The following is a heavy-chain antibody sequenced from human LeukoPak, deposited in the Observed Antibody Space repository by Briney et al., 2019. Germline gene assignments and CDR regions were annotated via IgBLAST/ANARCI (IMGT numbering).Heavy chain of an antibody. V-gene: IGHV4-34*01. D-gene: IGHD3-22*01. J-gene: IGHJ3*02. Sequence: SETLSLTCAVYGGSFTGYYWSWIRQPPGKGLEWIGEINHSGSTNYNPSLKSRVTISLDTSRNQFSLKLNSVTAADTAVYYCAKSNGYGLIDIWGQGTMVTVSS. CDR3: AKSNGYGLIDI. CDR1: GGSFTGYY. CDR2: INHSGST.